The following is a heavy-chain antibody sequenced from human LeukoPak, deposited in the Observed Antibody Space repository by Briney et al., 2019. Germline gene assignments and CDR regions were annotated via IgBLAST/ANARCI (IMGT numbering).Heavy chain of an antibody. D-gene: IGHD6-13*01. Sequence: GGSLRLSCAASGFTFSSYGMHWVRQAPGKGLEWVAVIWYDGSNKYYADSVKGRFTISRDNSKNTLYLQMNSLRAEDTAVYYCARAGIAAAEYAFDIWGQGTMVTVSS. CDR1: GFTFSSYG. V-gene: IGHV3-33*01. CDR3: ARAGIAAAEYAFDI. CDR2: IWYDGSNK. J-gene: IGHJ3*02.